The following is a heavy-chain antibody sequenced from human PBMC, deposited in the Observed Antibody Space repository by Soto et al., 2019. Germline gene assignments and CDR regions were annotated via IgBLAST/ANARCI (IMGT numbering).Heavy chain of an antibody. V-gene: IGHV3-15*01. CDR3: SFPESTTVNTFEY. J-gene: IGHJ4*02. CDR2: IRSKIDGGTT. CDR1: GFSFSNAW. D-gene: IGHD4-17*01. Sequence: SGGSLRLSCAASGFSFSNAWMSWVRQAPGKGLEWVGRIRSKIDGGTTDYAAPVKGRFTISRDDSKNTLYLQMNSLKTDDTAVYYCSFPESTTVNTFEYWGQGTLVTVSS.